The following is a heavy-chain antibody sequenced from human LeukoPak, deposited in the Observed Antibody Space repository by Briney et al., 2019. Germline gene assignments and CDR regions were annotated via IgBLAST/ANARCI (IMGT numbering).Heavy chain of an antibody. CDR1: GGSFSGYY. J-gene: IGHJ5*02. Sequence: PSETLSLTCAVYGGSFSGYYWSWIRQPPGKGLEWVGEINHSGRTTYNPPLVSRVIITVDTSKKQFSLKLSSVTAAYTAVYYWARGGSVVTTSFPGNQNWFDPWGQGTLVTVSS. D-gene: IGHD4-17*01. V-gene: IGHV4-34*01. CDR3: ARGGSVVTTSFPGNQNWFDP. CDR2: INHSGRT.